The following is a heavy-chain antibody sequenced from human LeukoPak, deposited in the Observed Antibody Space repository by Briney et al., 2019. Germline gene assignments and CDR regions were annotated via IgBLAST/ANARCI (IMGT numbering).Heavy chain of an antibody. CDR2: IKSDGST. CDR1: GFTFSSYW. V-gene: IGHV3-74*01. D-gene: IGHD3-22*01. Sequence: GGSLRLSCAASGFTFSSYWMHWVRQAPGKGLVWVSRIKSDGSTNYADSVKGGFTISRDNAKNTVSLQMNRLRAEDTGVYYCARAPSETGGYYPEYFRHWGQGTLVTVSS. J-gene: IGHJ1*01. CDR3: ARAPSETGGYYPEYFRH.